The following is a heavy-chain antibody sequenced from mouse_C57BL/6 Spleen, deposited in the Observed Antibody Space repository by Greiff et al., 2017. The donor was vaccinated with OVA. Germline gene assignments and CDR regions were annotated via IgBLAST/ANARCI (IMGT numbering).Heavy chain of an antibody. CDR1: GYTFTSYW. D-gene: IGHD2-3*01. J-gene: IGHJ3*01. CDR3: ARSNGYSRLAY. Sequence: QVQLQQPGAELVRPGSSVKLSCKASGYTFTSYWMDWVKQRPGQGLEWIGNIYPSDSETHYNQKFKDKATLTVDKSSSTAYMQLSSLTSEDSAVYYCARSNGYSRLAYWGQGTLVTVSA. V-gene: IGHV1-61*01. CDR2: IYPSDSET.